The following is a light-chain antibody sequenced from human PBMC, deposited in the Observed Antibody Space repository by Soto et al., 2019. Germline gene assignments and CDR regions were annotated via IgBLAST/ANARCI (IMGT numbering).Light chain of an antibody. CDR1: QSISGT. CDR2: GAS. V-gene: IGKV3-15*01. J-gene: IGKJ1*01. CDR3: QQYNNWPWT. Sequence: EIVMTQSPATLSVSPGGRATLSCRASQSISGTLAWYQQKPGQAPRLLIHGASTRAPGFPARFSGSGSGTDFTLAIRSLQPEDFAVYYCQQYNNWPWTFGQGTKVEIK.